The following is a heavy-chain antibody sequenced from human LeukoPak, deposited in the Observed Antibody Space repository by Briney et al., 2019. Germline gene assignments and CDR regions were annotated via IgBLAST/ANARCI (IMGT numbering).Heavy chain of an antibody. J-gene: IGHJ4*02. Sequence: GGSLRLSCAASGFTFSSYGMHWVRQAPGKGLEWVAVISYDGSSKYYADSVKGRFTISRDNSKNTLYLQMNSLRAEDTAVYYCAKALRVDYFDYWGQETLVTVSS. CDR1: GFTFSSYG. D-gene: IGHD3-16*01. CDR3: AKALRVDYFDY. V-gene: IGHV3-30*18. CDR2: ISYDGSSK.